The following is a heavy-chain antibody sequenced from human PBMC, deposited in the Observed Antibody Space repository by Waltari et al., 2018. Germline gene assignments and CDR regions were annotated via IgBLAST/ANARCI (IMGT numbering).Heavy chain of an antibody. Sequence: QLQLQESGPGLVKPSETLSFTGPVAGGSVSSCSYSWGWFRQPQGKGLEWIGSIYYSGSTYYNPSLKSRVTISVDTSKNQFSLKLSSVTAADTAVYYCATKRESSASGFDYWGQGTLVTVSS. V-gene: IGHV4-39*01. J-gene: IGHJ4*02. CDR3: ATKRESSASGFDY. D-gene: IGHD6-19*01. CDR1: GGSVSSCSYS. CDR2: IYYSGST.